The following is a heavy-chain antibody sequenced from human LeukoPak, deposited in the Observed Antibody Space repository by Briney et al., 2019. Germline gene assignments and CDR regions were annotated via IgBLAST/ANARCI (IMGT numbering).Heavy chain of an antibody. CDR3: AKDHEWELRFQYFFDY. Sequence: GSSLRLSCSASGFTFISYAMSSVRQAPGKGLEWVSAISGSGGSTYYADPVKGRFTISRDNSKNTLYLQMNRLRAEDTAVYYCAKDHEWELRFQYFFDYWGQGTLVTVSS. V-gene: IGHV3-23*01. CDR1: GFTFISYA. CDR2: ISGSGGST. D-gene: IGHD1-26*01. J-gene: IGHJ4*02.